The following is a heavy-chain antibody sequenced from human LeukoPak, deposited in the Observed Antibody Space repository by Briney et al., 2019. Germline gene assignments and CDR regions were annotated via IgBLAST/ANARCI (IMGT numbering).Heavy chain of an antibody. J-gene: IGHJ3*01. CDR1: GYTFTGYY. D-gene: IGHD1-26*01. CDR2: INPNSGGT. CDR3: ARGIGSGSPPLGTFEV. V-gene: IGHV1-2*02. Sequence: ASVKVSCKASGYTFTGYYMHWVRQAPGQGLEWVGWINPNSGGTNYAQKFQGRVTMTRDTSISPAYMELSRLRSDDTAVYFCARGIGSGSPPLGTFEVWGQGTMVTVSS.